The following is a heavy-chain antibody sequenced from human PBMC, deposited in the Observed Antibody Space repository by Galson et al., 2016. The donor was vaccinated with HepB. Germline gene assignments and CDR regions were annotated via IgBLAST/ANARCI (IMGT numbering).Heavy chain of an antibody. CDR1: GSTFSSCA. V-gene: IGHV3-23*05. Sequence: SLRLSCAASGSTFSSCAMSWVRQAPGKGLEWVSSISSNGDETYYADSVKGRFAISRDNSESTLHLQMSSLGAEDTAVYYCAKGPSGTWGPFDYWGQGNLVIVSS. CDR3: AKGPSGTWGPFDY. J-gene: IGHJ4*02. CDR2: ISSNGDET. D-gene: IGHD1-1*01.